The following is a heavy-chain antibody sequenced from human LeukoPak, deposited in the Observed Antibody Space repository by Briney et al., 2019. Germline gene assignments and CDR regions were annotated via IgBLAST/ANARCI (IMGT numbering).Heavy chain of an antibody. CDR2: IYYSGST. CDR1: GGSISSSSYS. V-gene: IGHV4-39*01. J-gene: IGHJ4*02. Sequence: SETLSLTCTVSGGSISSSSYSWGWIRQPPGKGLEWIGSIYYSGSTYYNPSLKSRVTISVDTSKNQFSLKLSSVTAADTAVYYCAGPVDGDYWGQGTLVTVSS. CDR3: AGPVDGDY.